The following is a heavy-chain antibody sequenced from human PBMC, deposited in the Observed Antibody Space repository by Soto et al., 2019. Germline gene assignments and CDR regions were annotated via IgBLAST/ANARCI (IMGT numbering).Heavy chain of an antibody. CDR1: GFTFSSYA. D-gene: IGHD6-13*01. J-gene: IGHJ6*02. V-gene: IGHV3-23*01. Sequence: GGSLRLSCAASGFTFSSYAMSWVRQAPGKGLEWVSAISGSGGSTYYADSVKGRFTISRDNSKNTLYLQMNSLRAEDTAVYYCAKGGAAADPGYRNLYYYYGMDVWGQGTTVTVSS. CDR2: ISGSGGST. CDR3: AKGGAAADPGYRNLYYYYGMDV.